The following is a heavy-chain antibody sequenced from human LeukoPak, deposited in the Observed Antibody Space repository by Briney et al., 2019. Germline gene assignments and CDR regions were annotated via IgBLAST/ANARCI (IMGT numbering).Heavy chain of an antibody. CDR3: ARHMPHYCGGECSMDT. D-gene: IGHD2-21*01. J-gene: IGHJ1*01. V-gene: IGHV4-59*08. CDR2: IYYTGSP. CDR1: NGSIRPHY. Sequence: SETLSLTCTVVNGSIRPHYWSWIRQPPGKGLEWVGFIYYTGSPRYNPSLKSRVAVSVDMSKNQVSLTLYSVTAADTATYYCARHMPHYCGGECSMDTWGQGTLVTVSS.